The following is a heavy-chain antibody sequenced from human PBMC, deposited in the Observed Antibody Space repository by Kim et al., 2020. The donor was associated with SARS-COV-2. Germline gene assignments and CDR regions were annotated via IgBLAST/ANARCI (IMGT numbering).Heavy chain of an antibody. J-gene: IGHJ4*02. V-gene: IGHV7-4-1*02. Sequence: ASVKVSCKASGYTFTTSSINWVRQAPGQGLEWMGWINTYTGNPTFAQGFTGRFVFSLDTSVSTAYLQINSLQSEDTAVYYCARRKINREGYHLPLDSWGQGTLVTFSS. CDR3: ARRKINREGYHLPLDS. D-gene: IGHD1-26*01. CDR1: GYTFTTSS. CDR2: INTYTGNP.